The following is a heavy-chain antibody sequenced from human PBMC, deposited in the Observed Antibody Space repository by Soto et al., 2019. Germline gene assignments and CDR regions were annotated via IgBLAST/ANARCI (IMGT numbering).Heavy chain of an antibody. CDR2: ISWNSGSI. Sequence: PGGSLRLSCAASGFTFDDYAMHWVRQAPGKSLEWVSGISWNSGSIGYADSVKGRFTISRDNAKNSLYLQMNSPRAEDTALYYCAKDSSSWYGYGMDVWGQGTTVTVSS. J-gene: IGHJ6*02. CDR3: AKDSSSWYGYGMDV. V-gene: IGHV3-9*01. CDR1: GFTFDDYA. D-gene: IGHD6-13*01.